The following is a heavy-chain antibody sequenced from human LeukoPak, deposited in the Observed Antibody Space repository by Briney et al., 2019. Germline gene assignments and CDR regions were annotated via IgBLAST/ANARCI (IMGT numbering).Heavy chain of an antibody. J-gene: IGHJ4*02. D-gene: IGHD5-12*01. Sequence: SETLSLTCTVSGGSISSSSYYWGWIRQPPGKGLEWIGSIYYSGSTYYNPSLKSRVTISVDRSKNQFSLKLSSVTAADTAVYYCARVSGYDLRTYYFDYWGQGTLVTVSS. CDR2: IYYSGST. CDR3: ARVSGYDLRTYYFDY. CDR1: GGSISSSSYY. V-gene: IGHV4-39*07.